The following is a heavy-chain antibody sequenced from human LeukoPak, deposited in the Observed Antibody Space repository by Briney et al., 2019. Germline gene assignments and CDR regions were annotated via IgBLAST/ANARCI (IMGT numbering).Heavy chain of an antibody. CDR2: ISSNGGST. D-gene: IGHD3-3*01. Sequence: PGGSLRLSCAASGFTFSSYAMHWVRQAPGKGLEYVSAISSNGGSTYYANPVKGRFTISRDNSKNTLYLQMGSLRAEDMAVYYCARVGFTIEDAFDIWGQGTMVTVSS. J-gene: IGHJ3*02. V-gene: IGHV3-64*01. CDR1: GFTFSSYA. CDR3: ARVGFTIEDAFDI.